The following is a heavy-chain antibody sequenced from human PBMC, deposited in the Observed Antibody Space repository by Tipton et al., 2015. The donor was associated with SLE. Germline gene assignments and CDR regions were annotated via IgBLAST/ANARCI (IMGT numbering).Heavy chain of an antibody. D-gene: IGHD3-3*01. CDR2: LTGGGDT. CDR1: GFAFSSYS. J-gene: IGHJ4*02. Sequence: SLRLSYAASGFAFSSYSMYWVRQAPGKGLEWVSTLTGGGDTVYPVSVRGRFTISRDNSKNTLYLQMNSLRDEDTAVYYCAKLGLGVVIDYWGQGTLVTVSS. CDR3: AKLGLGVVIDY. V-gene: IGHV3-23*01.